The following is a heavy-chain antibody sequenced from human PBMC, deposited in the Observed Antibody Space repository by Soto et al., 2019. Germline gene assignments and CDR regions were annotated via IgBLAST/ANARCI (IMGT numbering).Heavy chain of an antibody. D-gene: IGHD1-26*01. CDR3: ARHSRWELPYYGMDV. J-gene: IGHJ6*02. V-gene: IGHV4-39*01. CDR1: GGSISSSSYY. Sequence: QLQLQESGPGLVKPSETLSLTCTVSGGSISSSSYYWGWIRQPPGKGLEWIGSIYYSGSTYYNPSLKSRVTISVDTSKNQFSLKLSSVTAADTAVYYCARHSRWELPYYGMDVWGQGTTVTVSS. CDR2: IYYSGST.